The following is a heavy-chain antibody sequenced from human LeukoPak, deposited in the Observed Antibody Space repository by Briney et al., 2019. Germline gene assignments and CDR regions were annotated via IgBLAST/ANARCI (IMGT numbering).Heavy chain of an antibody. CDR3: AKSRGIIQLWLHLSY. CDR2: ISGSGGST. Sequence: PGGSLRLSCAASGFTFSSYGMSWVRQAPGKGLEWVSAISGSGGSTYYADSVKGRFTISRDNSKNTLYLQMNSLRAEDTAVYYSAKSRGIIQLWLHLSYWGQGTLVTVSS. CDR1: GFTFSSYG. D-gene: IGHD5-18*01. J-gene: IGHJ4*02. V-gene: IGHV3-23*01.